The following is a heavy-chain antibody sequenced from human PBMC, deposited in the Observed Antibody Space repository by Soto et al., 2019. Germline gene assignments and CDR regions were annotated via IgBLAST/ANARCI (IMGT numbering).Heavy chain of an antibody. CDR1: GDSVNNYY. V-gene: IGHV4-59*02. J-gene: IGHJ4*02. Sequence: SETRSFTWTVSGDSVNNYYWRWLRQPPGKRLEWIGRIYYTGSTTYTPSLETRVTMSVDTSKNQSSLKLNSVNAADTAVYYCAKYRRTEAEGFTLDYWGRGTLVTVSS. D-gene: IGHD6-13*01. CDR3: AKYRRTEAEGFTLDY. CDR2: IYYTGST.